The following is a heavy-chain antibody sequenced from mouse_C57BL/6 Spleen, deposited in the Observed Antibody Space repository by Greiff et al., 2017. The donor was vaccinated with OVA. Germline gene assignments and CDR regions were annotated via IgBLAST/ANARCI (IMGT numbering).Heavy chain of an antibody. CDR2: IDPSDSET. CDR3: ARGDYGNYEFAY. CDR1: GYTFTSYW. D-gene: IGHD2-1*01. J-gene: IGHJ3*01. V-gene: IGHV1-52*01. Sequence: VQLQQPGAELVRPGSSVKLSCKASGYTFTSYWMHWVKQRPIQGLEWIGNIDPSDSETHYNQKFKDKATLTVDKSSSTAYMQLSSLTSEDSAVYYCARGDYGNYEFAYWGQGTLVTVSA.